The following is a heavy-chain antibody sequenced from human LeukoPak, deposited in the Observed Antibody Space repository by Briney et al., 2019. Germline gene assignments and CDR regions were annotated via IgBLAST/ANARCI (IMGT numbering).Heavy chain of an antibody. CDR3: ARDPYSGHYGNDYYYYMDV. J-gene: IGHJ6*03. CDR1: GFTFSTYN. D-gene: IGHD5-12*01. Sequence: PGGSLRLSCAASGFTFSTYNMKWVRQAPGKRLERVSSITSSISYAFYADSVKGRFTISRDNAKSSLYLQMNNLRAEDTAVYYCARDPYSGHYGNDYYYYMDVWGKGTTVTISS. CDR2: ITSSISYA. V-gene: IGHV3-21*01.